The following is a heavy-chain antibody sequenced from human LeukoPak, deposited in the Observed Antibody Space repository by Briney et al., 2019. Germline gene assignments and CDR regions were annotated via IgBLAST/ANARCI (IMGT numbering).Heavy chain of an antibody. V-gene: IGHV3-33*01. CDR1: GFTFSGYD. D-gene: IGHD3-16*02. Sequence: GGSLRLSCAASGFTFSGYDMHWVRQAPGKGLEWVAVISFDGSNKYCADSVKGRFTISRDDSKNTLYLQMNSLRAEDTAVYYCARDIESGYFDYWGQGTLVTVSS. CDR3: ARDIESGYFDY. CDR2: ISFDGSNK. J-gene: IGHJ4*02.